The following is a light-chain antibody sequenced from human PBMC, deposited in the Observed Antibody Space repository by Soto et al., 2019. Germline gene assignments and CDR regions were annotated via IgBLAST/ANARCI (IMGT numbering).Light chain of an antibody. V-gene: IGKV4-1*01. CDR3: QQYYTTLS. J-gene: IGKJ4*01. Sequence: DIVMTQSPDSLAVSLGERATINCKSSQSVLYNSDNKNYLAWYQQKAGQPPKLPIYWASTRDSGVPDRFSGSGSGAYFTLTINNLQAEDVAVYYCQQYYTTLSFGGGTKVEIK. CDR2: WAS. CDR1: QSVLYNSDNKNY.